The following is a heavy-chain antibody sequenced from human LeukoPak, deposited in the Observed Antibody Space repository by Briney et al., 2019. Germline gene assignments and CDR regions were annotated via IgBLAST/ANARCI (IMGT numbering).Heavy chain of an antibody. CDR1: GGSFSGYY. CDR2: INHSGST. D-gene: IGHD3-10*01. Sequence: SETLSLTCAVYGGSFSGYYWSWIRQPPGKGLEWIGEINHSGSTNYNPSLKSRVTISVDTSKNQFSLKLSSVTAADTAVYYCARAAPMVRGVIDYWGQGTLVTVSS. J-gene: IGHJ4*02. V-gene: IGHV4-34*09. CDR3: ARAAPMVRGVIDY.